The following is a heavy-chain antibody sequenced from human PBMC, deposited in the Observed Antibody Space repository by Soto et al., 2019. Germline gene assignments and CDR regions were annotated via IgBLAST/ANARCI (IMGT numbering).Heavy chain of an antibody. Sequence: GASVKVSCKASGYTFTSYGISWVRQAPGQGLEWMGWISAYNGNTNYAQKLQGRVTISVDTSKNQFSLKLSSVTAAETAVYYCARQSSGWYNWFDPWGQGTLVTVSS. CDR3: ARQSSGWYNWFDP. J-gene: IGHJ5*02. V-gene: IGHV1-18*01. CDR1: GYTFTSYG. D-gene: IGHD6-19*01. CDR2: ISAYNGNT.